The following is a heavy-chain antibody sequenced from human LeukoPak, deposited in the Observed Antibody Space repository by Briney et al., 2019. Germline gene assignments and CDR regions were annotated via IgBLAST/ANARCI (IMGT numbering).Heavy chain of an antibody. CDR1: GGTFSSYA. J-gene: IGHJ3*02. CDR2: IIPIFGTA. V-gene: IGHV1-69*06. Sequence: SVKVSCKASGGTFSSYAISWVRQAPGQGLEWMGGIIPIFGTANYAQKFQGRVTITADKSTSTAYMELSSLRSEDTAVYYCARDKGGYSGYDSDAFDIWGQGTMVTVSS. CDR3: ARDKGGYSGYDSDAFDI. D-gene: IGHD5-12*01.